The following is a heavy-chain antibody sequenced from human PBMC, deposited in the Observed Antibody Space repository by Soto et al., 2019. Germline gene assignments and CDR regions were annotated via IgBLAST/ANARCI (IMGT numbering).Heavy chain of an antibody. D-gene: IGHD3-3*01. V-gene: IGHV4-59*01. Sequence: QVQLQESGPGLVKPSETLSLTCTVSGGSISSYYWSWIRQPPGKGLEWIGYIYYSGSTNYNPSLQSRVTISVATSKHQFSLKLSSVTAADTAVYYCARVLFGRGNWFDPWGQGTLVTVSS. CDR2: IYYSGST. J-gene: IGHJ5*02. CDR1: GGSISSYY. CDR3: ARVLFGRGNWFDP.